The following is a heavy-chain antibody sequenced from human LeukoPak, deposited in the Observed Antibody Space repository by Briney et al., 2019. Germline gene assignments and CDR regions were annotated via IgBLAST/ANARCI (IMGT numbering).Heavy chain of an antibody. Sequence: GGSLRLSCAASGFTFSTYTMNWVRQAPGKGLEWVSGIYGSGGASFYADSVKGRFTISRDNSQNTVFLQMDSLRDEDTALYYCAKDLRKDGIWDIDYWGQGTLVTVSS. CDR2: IYGSGGAS. CDR1: GFTFSTYT. CDR3: AKDLRKDGIWDIDY. V-gene: IGHV3-23*01. J-gene: IGHJ4*02. D-gene: IGHD1-20*01.